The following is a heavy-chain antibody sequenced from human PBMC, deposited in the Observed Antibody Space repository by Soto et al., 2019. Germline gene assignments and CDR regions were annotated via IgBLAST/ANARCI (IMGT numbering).Heavy chain of an antibody. V-gene: IGHV1-2*02. J-gene: IGHJ6*02. Sequence: ASVKVSCKASGFTFSAYYIYWVRQAPGQGLEWIGWINPNSGGTNNAQKFQGRVTMTRDTSTSTVYMELSALVPDDTAVYYCARSLLDEYSSSWRSAYYGMDVWGQGTTVTAP. CDR3: ARSLLDEYSSSWRSAYYGMDV. D-gene: IGHD6-13*01. CDR1: GFTFSAYY. CDR2: INPNSGGT.